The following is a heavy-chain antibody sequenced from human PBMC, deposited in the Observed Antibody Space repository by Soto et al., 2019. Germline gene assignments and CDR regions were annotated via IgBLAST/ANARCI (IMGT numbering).Heavy chain of an antibody. Sequence: GASVKVSCKASGGTFSSYAISWVRQAPGQGLEWMGGIIPIFGTANYAQKFQGRVTITAGKSTGTAYMELSSLRSEDTAVYYCARELVPAAIDYYYGMDVWAKGPRSPSP. CDR2: IIPIFGTA. CDR1: GGTFSSYA. V-gene: IGHV1-69*06. J-gene: IGHJ6*02. D-gene: IGHD2-2*02. CDR3: ARELVPAAIDYYYGMDV.